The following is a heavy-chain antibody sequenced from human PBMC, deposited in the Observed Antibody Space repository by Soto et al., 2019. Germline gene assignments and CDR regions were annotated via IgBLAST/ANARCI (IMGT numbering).Heavy chain of an antibody. V-gene: IGHV3-21*01. D-gene: IGHD3-3*01. Sequence: GGSLRLSCAASGFTFSSYSMNWVRQAPGKGLEWVSSISSSSSYIYYADSVKGRFTISRDNAKNSLYLQMNSLRAEDTAVYYCARDTHYDFWTGPRYYYGMDVWGQGTTVTVSS. CDR3: ARDTHYDFWTGPRYYYGMDV. J-gene: IGHJ6*02. CDR2: ISSSSSYI. CDR1: GFTFSSYS.